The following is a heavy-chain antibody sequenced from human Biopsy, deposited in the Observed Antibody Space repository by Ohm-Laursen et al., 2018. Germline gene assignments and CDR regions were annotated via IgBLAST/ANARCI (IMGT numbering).Heavy chain of an antibody. J-gene: IGHJ4*02. Sequence: GSLRLSCAASGFTFSDYYMSRIRQAPGKGLEWLSYISGSGTTIFYADSVKGRFTVSRDNAKNSLYLQMNSLTVEDTAVYYCARDGAGSYHDYWGQGTLVTVSS. V-gene: IGHV3-11*01. CDR3: ARDGAGSYHDY. CDR1: GFTFSDYY. CDR2: ISGSGTTI. D-gene: IGHD3-10*01.